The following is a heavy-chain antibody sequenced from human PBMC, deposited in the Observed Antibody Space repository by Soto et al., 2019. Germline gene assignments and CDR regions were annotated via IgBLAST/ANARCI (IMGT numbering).Heavy chain of an antibody. CDR2: IYYSGST. Sequence: QVQLQESGPGLVKPSETLSLTCTVSGVSVSNGSYYWTWIRQPPGKGLEWIGYIYYSGSTNYNPSLNSRVTISVDTSKNQFSLKLSSVTATDTAIYYCAREQQLGHVKTFDHWGQGTLVTVSS. D-gene: IGHD6-13*01. CDR3: AREQQLGHVKTFDH. V-gene: IGHV4-61*01. CDR1: GVSVSNGSYY. J-gene: IGHJ4*02.